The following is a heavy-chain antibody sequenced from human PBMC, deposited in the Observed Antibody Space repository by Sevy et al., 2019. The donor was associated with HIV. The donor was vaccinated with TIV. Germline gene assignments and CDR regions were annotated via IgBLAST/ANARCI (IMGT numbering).Heavy chain of an antibody. Sequence: ASLKVSCKASGYTFTGYYMHWVRQAPGQGLEWMGWFNPDSGGANYAQKFQGRVTMTSDTSISTAYMELSRLRSDDTAVYYCSRPYSSSWYQSAYWGQGTLVT. D-gene: IGHD6-13*01. CDR3: SRPYSSSWYQSAY. V-gene: IGHV1-2*02. J-gene: IGHJ4*02. CDR1: GYTFTGYY. CDR2: FNPDSGGA.